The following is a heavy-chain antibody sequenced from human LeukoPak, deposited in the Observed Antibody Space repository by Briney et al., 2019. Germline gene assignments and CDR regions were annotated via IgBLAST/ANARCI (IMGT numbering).Heavy chain of an antibody. D-gene: IGHD2-2*01. Sequence: GGSLRLSCAASGFTFSSYAMSWVRQAPGRGLEGVSAISGNGGSTYYADSVKGRFTISIDNCKTTLYLKMNSLRAEDTALYYCAKVAPVYCSSTSCYVDFDPWGQGTLVTVSS. CDR2: ISGNGGST. J-gene: IGHJ5*02. CDR1: GFTFSSYA. CDR3: AKVAPVYCSSTSCYVDFDP. V-gene: IGHV3-23*01.